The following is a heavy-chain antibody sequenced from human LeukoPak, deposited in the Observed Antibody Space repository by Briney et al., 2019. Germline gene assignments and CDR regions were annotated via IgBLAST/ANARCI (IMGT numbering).Heavy chain of an antibody. J-gene: IGHJ6*02. V-gene: IGHV3-30*18. CDR1: GFTFSSYG. CDR2: ISYDGSNK. CDR3: AKELARGALYCSGGSCYSPPSYYGMVV. Sequence: GRSLRLSCAASGFTFSSYGMHWVRQAPGKGLEWVAVISYDGSNKYYADSVKGRFTISRDNSKNTLYLQMNSLRAEDTAVYYCAKELARGALYCSGGSCYSPPSYYGMVVWGQGTTVTVSS. D-gene: IGHD2-15*01.